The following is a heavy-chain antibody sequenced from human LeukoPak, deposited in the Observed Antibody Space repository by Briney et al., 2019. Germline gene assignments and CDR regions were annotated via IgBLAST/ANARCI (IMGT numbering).Heavy chain of an antibody. J-gene: IGHJ4*02. CDR1: GFIFSSYA. V-gene: IGHV3-30-3*01. D-gene: IGHD3-10*01. CDR2: ISYDGNNK. Sequence: GGSLRLSCAASGFIFSSYAMHWVRQAPGKGLEWVALISYDGNNKYYADSVKGRFTFSRDNSKNTLYLQMNSLRTEDTAVYYCARARGGTSLDYWGQGTLVTVSS. CDR3: ARARGGTSLDY.